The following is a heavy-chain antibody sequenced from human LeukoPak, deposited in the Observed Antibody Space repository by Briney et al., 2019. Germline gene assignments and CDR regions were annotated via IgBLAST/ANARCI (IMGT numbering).Heavy chain of an antibody. CDR2: IKKDGSEK. V-gene: IGHV3-7*01. Sequence: GGSLRLSCAASGFNFSRYWMSWVRQAPGKGLEWVANIKKDGSEKYYVDSVKGRFTISRDNAKNSLYLQMNSLRAEDTAVYYCARDLYRIVVVPHYFDYWGQGTLVTVSS. CDR3: ARDLYRIVVVPHYFDY. CDR1: GFNFSRYW. J-gene: IGHJ4*02. D-gene: IGHD3-22*01.